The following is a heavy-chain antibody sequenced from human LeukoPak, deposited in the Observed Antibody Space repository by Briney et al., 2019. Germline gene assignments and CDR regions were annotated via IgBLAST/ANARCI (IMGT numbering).Heavy chain of an antibody. J-gene: IGHJ6*03. V-gene: IGHV1-8*01. D-gene: IGHD3-10*01. CDR2: MNPNSGNT. CDR1: GYTFTSYD. CDR3: ARLGGSGSYYKVDYYYYMDV. Sequence: ASVKVSCKASGYTFTSYDINWVRQATGQGLEWMGWMNPNSGNTGYAQKFQGRVTMTRNTSISTAYMELSSLRSEDTAVYYCARLGGSGSYYKVDYYYYMDVWGKGTTVTVSS.